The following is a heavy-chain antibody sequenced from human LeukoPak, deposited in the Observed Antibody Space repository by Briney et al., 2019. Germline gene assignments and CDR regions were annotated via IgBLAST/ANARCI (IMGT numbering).Heavy chain of an antibody. D-gene: IGHD2-2*01. J-gene: IGHJ3*01. CDR2: ISTYDGKL. CDR3: ARDRGLSNAFDV. Sequence: GASVKVPCKASGYTFTSYDINWVRQAPGQGLEWMGWISTYDGKLKFAQKFQGRVTMTTHTPTSTAYMEMRGLTSDDTAVYYCARDRGLSNAFDVWGPGTLDTVSS. CDR1: GYTFTSYD. V-gene: IGHV1-18*01.